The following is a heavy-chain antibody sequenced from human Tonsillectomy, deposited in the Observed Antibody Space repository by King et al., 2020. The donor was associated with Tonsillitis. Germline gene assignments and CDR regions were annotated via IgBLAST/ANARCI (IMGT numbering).Heavy chain of an antibody. D-gene: IGHD3-3*01. Sequence: VQLVESGAEVKKPGSSVKVSCKASGGTFSSYAISWVRQAPGQGLEWMGRIIPILGIANYAQKFQGRVTITADKSTSTAYMEPSSLRSEDTAVYYCARSRITIFGVVIYYYYGMDVWGQGTTVTVSS. CDR1: GGTFSSYA. V-gene: IGHV1-69*09. CDR3: ARSRITIFGVVIYYYYGMDV. CDR2: IIPILGIA. J-gene: IGHJ6*02.